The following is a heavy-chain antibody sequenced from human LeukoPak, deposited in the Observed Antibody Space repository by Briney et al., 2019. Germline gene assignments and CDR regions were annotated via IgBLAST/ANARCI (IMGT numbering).Heavy chain of an antibody. CDR3: ARYRVGSGADGKHYYFDF. D-gene: IGHD6-19*01. V-gene: IGHV5-51*01. CDR1: GYRFTTSW. CDR2: IFPADSDT. J-gene: IGHJ4*02. Sequence: GESLKISCKASGYRFTTSWIGWVRQMPGKGLDWMGIIFPADSDTRYSPSFQGQVTISADKSISTAYLQWSSLKASDTAMYYCARYRVGSGADGKHYYFDFWGQGTLVSVSS.